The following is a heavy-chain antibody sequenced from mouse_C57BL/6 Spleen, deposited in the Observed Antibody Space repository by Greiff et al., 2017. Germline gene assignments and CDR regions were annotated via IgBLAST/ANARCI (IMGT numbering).Heavy chain of an antibody. V-gene: IGHV1-22*01. J-gene: IGHJ3*01. CDR3: ARYYYGYDGLCAY. CDR1: GYTFTDYN. Sequence: SGPELVKPGASVKMSCKASGYTFTDYNMHWVKQSHGKSLEWIGYINPNNGGTSYNQKFKGKATLTVNKSSSTAYMELRSLTSEDSAVYYCARYYYGYDGLCAYWGQGTLVTVSA. CDR2: INPNNGGT. D-gene: IGHD2-2*01.